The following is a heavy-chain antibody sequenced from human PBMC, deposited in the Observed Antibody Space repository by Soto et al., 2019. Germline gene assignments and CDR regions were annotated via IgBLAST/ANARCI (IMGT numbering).Heavy chain of an antibody. V-gene: IGHV3-74*01. J-gene: IGHJ5*02. Sequence: GGSLRLSCEVSGFTFSAYWMHWVRQVPGKGLIWVSRISDDGSTTTYADSVKGRFTISRDNAKNTLYLQMNSLRADDTGLYYCTRGPRVSSTGTGAPWGQGTLVTVSS. CDR2: ISDDGSTT. D-gene: IGHD1-1*01. CDR3: TRGPRVSSTGTGAP. CDR1: GFTFSAYW.